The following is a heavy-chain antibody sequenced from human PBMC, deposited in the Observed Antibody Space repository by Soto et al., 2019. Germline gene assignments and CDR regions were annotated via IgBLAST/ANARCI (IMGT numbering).Heavy chain of an antibody. CDR1: GFTFSSYA. Sequence: PGVSLRLSCAASGFTFSSYAMSWVRQAPGKGLEWVSAISGSGGSTYYADSVKGRFAISRDNSHNTLYLQVHSLTAEDTAVYYCAKDRRAGGNSAFYFDFWGQGAQVTVSS. CDR3: AKDRRAGGNSAFYFDF. D-gene: IGHD3-16*01. V-gene: IGHV3-23*01. J-gene: IGHJ4*02. CDR2: ISGSGGST.